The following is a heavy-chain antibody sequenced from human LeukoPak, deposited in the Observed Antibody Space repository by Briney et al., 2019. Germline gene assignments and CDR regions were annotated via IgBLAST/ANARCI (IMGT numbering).Heavy chain of an antibody. CDR2: IYYSGST. V-gene: IGHV4-39*07. CDR3: ARAKDYGGNHYFDY. Sequence: PSETLSLTCTVSGGSLSSSSYYWGWLRQPPGKGLEWLGSIYYSGSTYYNPSLKSRVTISVDTSKNQFSLKLSSVTAADTAVYYCARAKDYGGNHYFDYWGQGTLVTVSS. D-gene: IGHD4-23*01. J-gene: IGHJ4*02. CDR1: GGSLSSSSYY.